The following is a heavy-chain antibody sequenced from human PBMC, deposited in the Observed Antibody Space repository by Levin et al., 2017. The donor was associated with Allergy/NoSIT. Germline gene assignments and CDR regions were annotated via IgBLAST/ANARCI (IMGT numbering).Heavy chain of an antibody. CDR2: IYTSGST. Sequence: SETLSLTYTVSGGSISNYYWSWIRQPAGKGLEWIGRIYTSGSTNYNPSLKSRITMSVDTSKNQVSLNLSSVTAADTAVYYCARETGTSEFRAFDIWGQGTLVTVSS. D-gene: IGHD3-10*01. CDR1: GGSISNYY. V-gene: IGHV4-4*07. J-gene: IGHJ3*02. CDR3: ARETGTSEFRAFDI.